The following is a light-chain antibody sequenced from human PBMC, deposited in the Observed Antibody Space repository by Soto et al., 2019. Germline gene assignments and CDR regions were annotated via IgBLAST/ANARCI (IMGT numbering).Light chain of an antibody. CDR3: QQYGTSLT. J-gene: IGKJ4*01. CDR2: DAS. V-gene: IGKV3-20*01. CDR1: QSVRSP. Sequence: IVMSQSPATLSVSPGGRATLSFRATQSVRSPLAWYQQQPGQAPRLLIYDASNRATGIPDRFSGSGSGTDFTLTISRLEPEDFAVYYCQQYGTSLTFGGGTKVDI.